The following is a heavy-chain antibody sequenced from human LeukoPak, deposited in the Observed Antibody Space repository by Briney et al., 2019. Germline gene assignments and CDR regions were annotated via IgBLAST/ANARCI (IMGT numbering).Heavy chain of an antibody. Sequence: SETLSLTCTVSGGSISSSSYYWGWIRQPPGKGLEWIGSIYYSGSTYYNPSLKSRVTISVDTSKNQFSLKLSSVTAADTAVYYCARADYYDSRPFDYWGQGTLVTVSS. V-gene: IGHV4-39*07. J-gene: IGHJ4*02. CDR1: GGSISSSSYY. D-gene: IGHD3-22*01. CDR3: ARADYYDSRPFDY. CDR2: IYYSGST.